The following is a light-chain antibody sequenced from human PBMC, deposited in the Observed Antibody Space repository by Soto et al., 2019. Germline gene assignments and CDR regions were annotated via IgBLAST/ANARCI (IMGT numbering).Light chain of an antibody. Sequence: IVLTQSPGTLSLSPGERATLSCRASQSVSSSYLASYQQKPGQAPRLLIYGASSRTTGIPDRFSGSGSGTDFTLAISRLEPEDFAVYYCHQYGSAPPWTFDQGTKVEIK. CDR3: HQYGSAPPWT. J-gene: IGKJ1*01. V-gene: IGKV3-20*01. CDR1: QSVSSSY. CDR2: GAS.